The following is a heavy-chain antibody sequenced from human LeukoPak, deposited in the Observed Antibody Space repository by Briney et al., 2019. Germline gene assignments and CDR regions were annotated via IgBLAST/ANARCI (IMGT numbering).Heavy chain of an antibody. J-gene: IGHJ5*02. CDR2: IIPIFGTA. Sequence: SVKVSCKASGGTFTSYAISWVRQAPGQGLEWMGGIIPIFGTANYAQKFQGRVTITADESTSTAYMELSSLKSEDTAVYYCARAESVPAAGNWFDPWGQGTLVTVSS. V-gene: IGHV1-69*13. D-gene: IGHD2-2*01. CDR1: GGTFTSYA. CDR3: ARAESVPAAGNWFDP.